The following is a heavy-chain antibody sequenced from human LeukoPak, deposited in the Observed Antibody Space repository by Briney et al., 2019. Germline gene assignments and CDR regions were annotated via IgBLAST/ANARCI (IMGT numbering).Heavy chain of an antibody. CDR3: ARTVPAAIGYYFDY. CDR2: IYYSGST. Sequence: SETLSLTCTVSGGSISSYYWSWIRQPPGKGLEWIAYIYYSGSTNYNPSLQSRVTISVDTSNNQFSLKLSSVTAADTAVYYCARTVPAAIGYYFDYWGQGTLVTVSS. D-gene: IGHD2-2*02. J-gene: IGHJ4*02. CDR1: GGSISSYY. V-gene: IGHV4-59*01.